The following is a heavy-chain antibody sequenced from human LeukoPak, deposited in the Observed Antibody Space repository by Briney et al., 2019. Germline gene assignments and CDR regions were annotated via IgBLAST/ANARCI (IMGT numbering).Heavy chain of an antibody. CDR1: GGTFISYA. CDR2: IIPIFGTA. J-gene: IGHJ4*02. Sequence: SVKVSCKASGGTFISYAISWVRQAPGQGLEWMGRIIPIFGTANYAQKFQGRVTITTDESTSTAYMELSSLRSEDTAVYYCARDIGSYDFWSGYPDNLNSREYYFDYWGQGTLVTVSS. D-gene: IGHD3-3*01. CDR3: ARDIGSYDFWSGYPDNLNSREYYFDY. V-gene: IGHV1-69*05.